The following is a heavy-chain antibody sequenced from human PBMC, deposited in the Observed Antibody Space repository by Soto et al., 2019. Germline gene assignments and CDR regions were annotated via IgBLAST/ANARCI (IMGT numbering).Heavy chain of an antibody. J-gene: IGHJ6*02. CDR2: MSFDGSNK. V-gene: IGHV3-30*18. CDR3: AKEFGWELQLSHPYYNSGMDV. D-gene: IGHD1-1*01. CDR1: GFTFRSYG. Sequence: GGSMRLSCAASGFTFRSYGMHWVRQARGKGLEWVALMSFDGSNKYYADSVRGRFTISSGNSKSTLYLQMDILRPEDTAVYYCAKEFGWELQLSHPYYNSGMDVWGQGTTVTVSS.